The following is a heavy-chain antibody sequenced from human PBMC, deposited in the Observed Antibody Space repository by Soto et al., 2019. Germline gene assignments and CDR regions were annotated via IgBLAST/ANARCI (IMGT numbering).Heavy chain of an antibody. V-gene: IGHV1-69*02. CDR3: ARTGLALYYFDY. CDR1: GGTFSSYT. J-gene: IGHJ4*02. D-gene: IGHD3-10*01. Sequence: QVQLVQSGAEVKKPGSSVKVSCKASGGTFSSYTISWVRQAPGQGLEWMGRIIPILGIANYAQKFQGRVTITADKSTSTAYMELSSLRSEDTAVYNCARTGLALYYFDYWGQGTLVTVSS. CDR2: IIPILGIA.